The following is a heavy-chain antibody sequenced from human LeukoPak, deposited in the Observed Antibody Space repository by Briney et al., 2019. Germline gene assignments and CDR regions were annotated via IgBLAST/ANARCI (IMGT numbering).Heavy chain of an antibody. CDR1: GGSISSYY. Sequence: SETLSLNCTVSGGSISSYYWSWIRQPPGKGLEWIGYIYYSGSTNYNPSLKSRVTISVDTSKNQFSLKLSSVTAADTAVYYCARVRSGYHVRGYFDYWGQGTLVTVSS. J-gene: IGHJ4*02. CDR3: ARVRSGYHVRGYFDY. D-gene: IGHD3-10*02. V-gene: IGHV4-59*01. CDR2: IYYSGST.